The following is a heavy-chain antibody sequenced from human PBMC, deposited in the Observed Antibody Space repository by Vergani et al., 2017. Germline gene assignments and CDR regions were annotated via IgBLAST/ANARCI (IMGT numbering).Heavy chain of an antibody. V-gene: IGHV4-4*09. Sequence: QVQLQESGPGLVKPSETLSLTCTVSGGSISSYYWSWIRQPPGKGLGWIGYIYTSGSTNYNPSLKSRVTISVDTSKNQFSLKLSSVTAADTAVYYCARDRGVGATGWCDPWGQGTLVTVSS. D-gene: IGHD1-26*01. CDR3: ARDRGVGATGWCDP. CDR2: IYTSGST. CDR1: GGSISSYY. J-gene: IGHJ5*02.